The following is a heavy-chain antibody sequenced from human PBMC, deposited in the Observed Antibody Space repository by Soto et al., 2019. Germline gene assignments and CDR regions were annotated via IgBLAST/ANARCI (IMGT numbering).Heavy chain of an antibody. Sequence: SETLSLTCTVSGGSISSRDSYWGWIRQPPGKGLEWIGSFHYSGSTYYNPSLKSRVTISVDTSKNQLSLRVTSVTAADTAVYYCARGFGRSHFDPWGQGTLVTVSS. CDR1: GGSISSRDSY. CDR3: ARGFGRSHFDP. V-gene: IGHV4-39*01. CDR2: FHYSGST. D-gene: IGHD3-16*01. J-gene: IGHJ5*02.